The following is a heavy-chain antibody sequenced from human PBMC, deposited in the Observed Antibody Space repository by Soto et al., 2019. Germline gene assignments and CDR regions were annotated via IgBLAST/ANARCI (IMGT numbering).Heavy chain of an antibody. D-gene: IGHD2-21*02. CDR3: AREDDGGDRDYYGLDV. CDR2: IHYSGSS. V-gene: IGHV4-30-4*08. CDR1: GGSISYEYYH. J-gene: IGHJ6*02. Sequence: QVQLQQSGPGLVKPSQTLSLTCTVSGGSISYEYYHWTWIRQSPGKGLEGIGYIHYSGSSIYTPSFKRRVTISVDTSKTQFSLQLSSVTAADTAVYFCAREDDGGDRDYYGLDVWGQGTTVTVSS.